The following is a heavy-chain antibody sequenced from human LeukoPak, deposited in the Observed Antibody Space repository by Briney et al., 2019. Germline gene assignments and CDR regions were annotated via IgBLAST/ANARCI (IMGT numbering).Heavy chain of an antibody. CDR1: GGSISSSIYY. CDR2: IYYSGST. J-gene: IGHJ5*02. D-gene: IGHD1-14*01. V-gene: IGHV4-39*07. Sequence: PSETLSLTCIVSGGSISSSIYYWAWVRQPPGKGLEWIGSIYYSGSTYYNPSLKSRVTISVDTSKNQFSLKLSSVTAADTAVYYCARSPRNRVWFDPWGQGTLVTVSS. CDR3: ARSPRNRVWFDP.